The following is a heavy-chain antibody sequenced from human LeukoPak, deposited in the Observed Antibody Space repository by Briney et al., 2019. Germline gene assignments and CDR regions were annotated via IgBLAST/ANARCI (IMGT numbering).Heavy chain of an antibody. D-gene: IGHD6-13*01. Sequence: PGRSLRLSCAASGFTFSSYGMHWVRQAPGKGLEWVAVIWYDGSNKYYADSVKGRFTISRDNSKNTLYLQMNSLRAEDTAVYYCARVARKKGNSSSCLTLDYWGQGTLVTVSS. CDR1: GFTFSSYG. CDR2: IWYDGSNK. CDR3: ARVARKKGNSSSCLTLDY. V-gene: IGHV3-33*01. J-gene: IGHJ4*02.